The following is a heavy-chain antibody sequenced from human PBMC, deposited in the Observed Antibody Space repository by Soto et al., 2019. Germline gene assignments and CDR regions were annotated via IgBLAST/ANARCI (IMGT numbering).Heavy chain of an antibody. CDR1: GGTFSSYA. D-gene: IGHD2-15*01. V-gene: IGHV1-69*13. CDR2: IIPIFGTA. J-gene: IGHJ5*02. CDR3: ARDNSQIYGTPAASSGFNT. Sequence: AVKVSCKSSGGTFSSYAISWVRQAPGQGLEWMGGIIPIFGTANYAQKFQGRVTITADESTSTAYMELSSLRSEDTAVYYCARDNSQIYGTPAASSGFNTWGKGTPGTV.